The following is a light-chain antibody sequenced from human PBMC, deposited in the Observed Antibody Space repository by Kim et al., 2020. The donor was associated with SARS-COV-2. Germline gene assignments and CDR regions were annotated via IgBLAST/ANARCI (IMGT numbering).Light chain of an antibody. CDR1: QSLLYCCNNTIY. J-gene: IGKJ2*04. CDR3: QQYFSVPCS. CDR2: LAS. Sequence: MAIINSNTNQSLLYCCNNTIYLSWYQPKPGQPPKLLIYLASIRESGVPDRLSGAGSRTDFTLTMSSLQTEDLAVYYCQQYFSVPCSFGQGTKLEI. V-gene: IGKV4-1*01.